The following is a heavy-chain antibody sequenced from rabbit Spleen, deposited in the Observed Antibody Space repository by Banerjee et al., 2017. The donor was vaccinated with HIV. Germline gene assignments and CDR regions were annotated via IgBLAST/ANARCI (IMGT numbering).Heavy chain of an antibody. CDR1: GFSFSSSYW. D-gene: IGHD8-1*01. Sequence: QSLEESGGDLVKPGASLTLTCTASGFSFSSSYWICWVRQAPGKGLEWIACIYGGSSAGTYSATWAKGRFTCSKTSSTTVTLQMTSLTVADTATYFCARDTGSSFSSYGMDLWGPGTLVTVS. J-gene: IGHJ6*01. CDR3: ARDTGSSFSSYGMDL. CDR2: IYGGSSAGT. V-gene: IGHV1S40*01.